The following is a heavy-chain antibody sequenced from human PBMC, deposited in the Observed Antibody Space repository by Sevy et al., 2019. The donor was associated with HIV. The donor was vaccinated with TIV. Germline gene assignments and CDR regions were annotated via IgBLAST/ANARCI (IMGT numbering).Heavy chain of an antibody. D-gene: IGHD3-9*01. V-gene: IGHV3-30*03. J-gene: IGHJ3*01. CDR1: GFTFSSYG. CDR2: ISYDGSNK. CDR3: ARDDNYDILTGYLYAFDF. Sequence: GGPLRLSCAASGFTFSSYGMHWVRQAPGKGLEWVAVISYDGSNKYYADSVKGRFTISRDNSKNTLYLQMNSLRAEDTAVYYCARDDNYDILTGYLYAFDFWGQGTMVTVSS.